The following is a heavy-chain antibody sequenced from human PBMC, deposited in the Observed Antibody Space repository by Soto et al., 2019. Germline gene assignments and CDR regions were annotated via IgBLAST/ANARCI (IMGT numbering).Heavy chain of an antibody. CDR2: IIASFGTA. D-gene: IGHD3-10*01. CDR3: EGDRGAF. CDR1: GGTFSTYT. Sequence: QVQLVQYGAEAKKPGSSVKVSCTASGGTFSTYTISWVRQAPGQGLEWMGGIIASFGTAEYAQNFPGRVTMSADESTSTAYLELNRLRAEDTAVYYCEGDRGAFWGQGTLVTVSS. J-gene: IGHJ4*02. V-gene: IGHV1-69*01.